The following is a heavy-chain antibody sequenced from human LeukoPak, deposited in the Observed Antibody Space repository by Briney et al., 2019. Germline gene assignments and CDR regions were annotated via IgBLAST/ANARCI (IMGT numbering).Heavy chain of an antibody. V-gene: IGHV1-18*01. CDR3: ARRHLIANGYFDH. CDR1: GYAFTNYG. J-gene: IGHJ4*02. D-gene: IGHD2-21*01. Sequence: GASVKVSCKASGYAFTNYGITWVRQAPGQGLEWLGWISTFNGNTNYAQKLQDRVTMTTDTSTSTAYLELRSLRSDDTAVYYCARRHLIANGYFDHWGQGTLVTVPS. CDR2: ISTFNGNT.